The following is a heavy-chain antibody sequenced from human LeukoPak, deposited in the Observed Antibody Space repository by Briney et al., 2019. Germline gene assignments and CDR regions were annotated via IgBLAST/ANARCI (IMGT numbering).Heavy chain of an antibody. D-gene: IGHD6-13*01. CDR2: LYPTGTT. V-gene: IGHV4-39*07. CDR1: GGSISSSSYY. Sequence: PSETLSLTCTVSGGSISSSSYYWGWIRQPPGKGLEWIGSLYPTGTTYDNPSLKSRVTLSVDTSKNQFSLRLSSVTAADGAVYYCARAAAGVYYFDLWGPGALVTVSS. J-gene: IGHJ4*02. CDR3: ARAAAGVYYFDL.